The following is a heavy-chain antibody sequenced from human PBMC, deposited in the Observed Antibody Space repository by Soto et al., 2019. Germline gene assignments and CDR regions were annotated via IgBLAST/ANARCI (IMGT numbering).Heavy chain of an antibody. D-gene: IGHD4-17*01. CDR1: GFTFSSYS. CDR2: ISSSSSTI. CDR3: VRAHYGDYGYYYYYMDG. J-gene: IGHJ6*03. Sequence: GGSLRLSCAASGFTFSSYSMNWVRQAPGKGLEWVSYISSSSSTIYYADSVKGRFTISRDNAKNSLYLQMNSLRAEDTAVYFCVRAHYGDYGYYYYYMDGWGKGTRVSVAS. V-gene: IGHV3-48*01.